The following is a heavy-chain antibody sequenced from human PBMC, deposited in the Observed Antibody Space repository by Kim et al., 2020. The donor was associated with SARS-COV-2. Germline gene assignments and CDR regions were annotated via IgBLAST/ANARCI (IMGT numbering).Heavy chain of an antibody. CDR1: GFTFMNYA. Sequence: GGSLRLSCDASGFTFMNYAMTWVRQAPGKGLEWVAAISGSGGSTDYVDSVKGRFTISRDTSKEIVYLQMSSLRAEDTAVYFCAKSVGEYYYYHDLDVWRRGNTVIVP. D-gene: IGHD3-10*01. CDR2: ISGSGGST. J-gene: IGHJ6*02. CDR3: AKSVGEYYYYHDLDV. V-gene: IGHV3-23*01.